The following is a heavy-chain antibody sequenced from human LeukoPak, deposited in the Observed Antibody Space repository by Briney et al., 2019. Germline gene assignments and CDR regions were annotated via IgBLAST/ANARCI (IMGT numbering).Heavy chain of an antibody. CDR1: GYTFTSYD. Sequence: ASVKVSCKASGYTFTSYDINWVRQATGQGLEWMGWMNPNSGNTGYAQKFQGRVTITRNTSISTAYMELSSLRSEDTAVYYCARESRSDDYSNFPEDYWGQGTLVTVSS. J-gene: IGHJ4*02. CDR2: MNPNSGNT. CDR3: ARESRSDDYSNFPEDY. D-gene: IGHD4-11*01. V-gene: IGHV1-8*03.